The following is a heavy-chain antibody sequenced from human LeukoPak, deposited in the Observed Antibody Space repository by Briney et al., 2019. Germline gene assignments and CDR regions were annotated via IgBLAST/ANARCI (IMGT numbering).Heavy chain of an antibody. D-gene: IGHD3-10*01. CDR3: ARIRGGY. Sequence: GGSLRLSCVASGFTFSNFWMHWVRQAPGKGLEWLADIKEDGSAKHYPDSVKGRFTISRDNAKNSLYLQMDSLRAEDTAIYYCARIRGGYWGQGTLVTVSS. J-gene: IGHJ4*02. CDR2: IKEDGSAK. V-gene: IGHV3-7*01. CDR1: GFTFSNFW.